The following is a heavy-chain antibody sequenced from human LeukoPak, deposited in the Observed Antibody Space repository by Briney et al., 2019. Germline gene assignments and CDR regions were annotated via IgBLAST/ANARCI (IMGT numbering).Heavy chain of an antibody. CDR3: ATGGRIMITFGGVIALER. V-gene: IGHV1-24*01. CDR1: GYTLTELS. J-gene: IGHJ4*02. D-gene: IGHD3-16*02. Sequence: ASVKVSCKVSGYTLTELSMHWVRQAPGKGLEWMGGFDPEDGETIYAQKFQGRVTMTGDTSTDTAYMELSSLRSEDTAVYYCATGGRIMITFGGVIALERWGQGTLVTVSA. CDR2: FDPEDGET.